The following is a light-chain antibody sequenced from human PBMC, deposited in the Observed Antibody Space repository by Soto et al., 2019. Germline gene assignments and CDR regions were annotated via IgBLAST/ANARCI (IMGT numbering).Light chain of an antibody. CDR3: AAWDDSLDEYV. CDR2: RND. V-gene: IGLV1-44*01. J-gene: IGLJ1*01. Sequence: QSVLTEPPSASGTPGQRVTISCSGSTSNIGSNTVHWYQQLPGTAPTLLIYRNDQRPSGVPARFSGSKSGTSASLAISGLXSDDEADYYCAAWDDSLDEYVFGTGTKVTVL. CDR1: TSNIGSNT.